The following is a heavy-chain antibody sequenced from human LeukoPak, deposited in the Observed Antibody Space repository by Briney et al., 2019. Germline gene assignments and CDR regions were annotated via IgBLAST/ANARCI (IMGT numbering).Heavy chain of an antibody. CDR3: ARRYYYGSGIFDY. D-gene: IGHD3-10*01. Sequence: PSETLSLTCTVSGYSISSGYYWGWIRQPPGKRLEWIGTIYHSGNTYYNPSLKSRVTISVDTSKNQFSVNLSSVTAADTAVYYCARRYYYGSGIFDYWGQGTLVTVSS. CDR2: IYHSGNT. J-gene: IGHJ4*02. V-gene: IGHV4-38-2*02. CDR1: GYSISSGYY.